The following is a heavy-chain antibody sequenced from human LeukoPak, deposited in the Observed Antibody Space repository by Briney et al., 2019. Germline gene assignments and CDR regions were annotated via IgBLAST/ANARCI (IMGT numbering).Heavy chain of an antibody. CDR2: IYSGGST. Sequence: GGSLRLSCAASGFTVSSNYMNWVCQAPGKGLEWVSVIYSGGSTYYTDSVKGRFTISRDNSKNTLYLQMNSLRVEDTAVYYCARFNYYDSSGHFDYWGQGTLVTVSS. D-gene: IGHD3-22*01. CDR3: ARFNYYDSSGHFDY. CDR1: GFTVSSNY. J-gene: IGHJ4*02. V-gene: IGHV3-66*01.